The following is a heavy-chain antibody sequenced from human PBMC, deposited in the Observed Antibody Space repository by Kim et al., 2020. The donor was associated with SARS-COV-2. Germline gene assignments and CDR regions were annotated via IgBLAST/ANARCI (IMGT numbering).Heavy chain of an antibody. D-gene: IGHD5-12*01. CDR2: LRHDGIST. CDR1: RYW. CDR3: ARGLLDIVAATQGVYFDF. V-gene: IGHV3-7*03. Sequence: RYWMAWARQAAGKELGWVACLRHDGISTFYVDAVESRFTISRDNTKSSLYLQMNSLGVEDTAIYYCARGLLDIVAATQGVYFDFWGQGTLAT. J-gene: IGHJ4*02.